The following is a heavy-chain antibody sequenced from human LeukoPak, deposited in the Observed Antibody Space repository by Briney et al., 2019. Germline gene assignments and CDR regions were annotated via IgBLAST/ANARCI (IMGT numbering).Heavy chain of an antibody. CDR2: IKQDGSEK. J-gene: IGHJ3*02. Sequence: PGGSLRLSCAASGFTFSSYWMSWVRQAPGKGPEWVANIKQDGSEKYYVDSVKGRFTISRDNAKNSLYLQMNSLRAEDTAVYYCARDTTVTTRKGAFDIWGQGTMVTVSS. CDR3: ARDTTVTTRKGAFDI. V-gene: IGHV3-7*01. D-gene: IGHD4-17*01. CDR1: GFTFSSYW.